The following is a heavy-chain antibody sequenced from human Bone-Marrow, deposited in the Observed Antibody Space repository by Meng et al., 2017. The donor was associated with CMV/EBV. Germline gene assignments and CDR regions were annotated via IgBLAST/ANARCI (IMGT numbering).Heavy chain of an antibody. V-gene: IGHV1-18*01. CDR2: ISAYNGNT. D-gene: IGHD3-10*01. Sequence: QVQLGQSGAEVKKPGALVKVSCKASGYTFTSYGISWVRQAPGQGLEWMGWISAYNGNTNYAQKLQGRVTMTTDTSTSTAYMELRSLRSDDTAVYYCVWITMVRGVTGGVGFDPWGQGTLVTVSS. CDR1: GYTFTSYG. J-gene: IGHJ5*02. CDR3: VWITMVRGVTGGVGFDP.